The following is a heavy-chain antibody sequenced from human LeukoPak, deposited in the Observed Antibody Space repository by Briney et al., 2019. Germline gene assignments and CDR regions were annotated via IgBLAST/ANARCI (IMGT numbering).Heavy chain of an antibody. CDR1: GFTFSGSA. V-gene: IGHV3-73*01. CDR3: RYYDSSASHDAFDI. Sequence: GGSLRLSCAASGFTFSGSAMHWVRQASGKGLEWVGRIRSKANSYATAYAASVKGRFTISRDDSKNTAYLQMNSLTTEDTAVYYCRYYDSSASHDAFDIWGQGTMVTVSS. J-gene: IGHJ3*02. D-gene: IGHD3-22*01. CDR2: IRSKANSYAT.